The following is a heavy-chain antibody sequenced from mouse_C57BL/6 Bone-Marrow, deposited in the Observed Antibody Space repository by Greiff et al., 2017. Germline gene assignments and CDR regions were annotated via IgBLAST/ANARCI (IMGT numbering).Heavy chain of an antibody. CDR3: ARTGYYSNPAWFAY. D-gene: IGHD2-5*01. Sequence: VQLQQSGPVLVKPGASVKMSCKASGYTFTDYYMNWVKQSHGKSLEWIGVINPYNGGTSYNQKFKGKATLTVDKSSSTAYMELNSLTSEDSAVYYCARTGYYSNPAWFAYWGQGTLVTVSA. CDR2: INPYNGGT. V-gene: IGHV1-19*01. J-gene: IGHJ3*01. CDR1: GYTFTDYY.